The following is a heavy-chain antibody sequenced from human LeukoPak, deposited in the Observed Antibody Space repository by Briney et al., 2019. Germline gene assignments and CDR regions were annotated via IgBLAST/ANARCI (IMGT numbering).Heavy chain of an antibody. J-gene: IGHJ5*02. CDR3: ASTPEVRGFCNWFDP. V-gene: IGHV3-23*01. CDR2: ISGSGGST. Sequence: PGGSLRLSCAASGFTFSGYAMSWVRQAPGKGLEWVSVISGSGGSTYYADSVKGRFTISRDNSKNTLYLQMNSLRAEDTAVYYCASTPEVRGFCNWFDPWGQGTLVTVSS. CDR1: GFTFSGYA. D-gene: IGHD3-10*01.